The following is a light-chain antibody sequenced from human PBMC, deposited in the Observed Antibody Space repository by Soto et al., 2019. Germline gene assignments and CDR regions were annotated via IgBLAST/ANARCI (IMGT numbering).Light chain of an antibody. V-gene: IGKV1-5*01. Sequence: DIQVTQSPPTLSASVGDRVTITCRAGQTISTWMAWYQQKPGKAPKLLVYDASTLQSGVASRFSGSGSGTEFTLIISGLQPDDYATYYCQQYTNSNNPWMFGEGTKVDI. CDR3: QQYTNSNNPWM. J-gene: IGKJ1*01. CDR1: QTISTW. CDR2: DAS.